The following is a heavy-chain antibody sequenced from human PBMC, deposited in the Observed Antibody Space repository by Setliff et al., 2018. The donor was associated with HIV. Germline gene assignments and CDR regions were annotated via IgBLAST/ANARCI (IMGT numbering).Heavy chain of an antibody. V-gene: IGHV1-18*01. CDR1: GYSLSTYA. J-gene: IGHJ6*03. CDR3: VRLTADRTNYYYYMDV. Sequence: SVKVSCKASGYSLSTYAISWVRQAPGQGLEWMGWIDSNNGNRNFAQKFRGRVTMTTGISTNTAYMEVRSLSFDDTAVYYCVRLTADRTNYYYYMDVWGKGTTVTAP. CDR2: IDSNNGNR. D-gene: IGHD2-8*01.